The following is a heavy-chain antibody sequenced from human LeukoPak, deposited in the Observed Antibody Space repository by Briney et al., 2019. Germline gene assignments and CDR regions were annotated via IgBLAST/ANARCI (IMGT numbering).Heavy chain of an antibody. CDR3: AKTDFDLLDY. Sequence: PGGSLRLSCVASGFIFRNSPVSWVRHAPGKGLEWVSAINGGDAGATFYADAGKGRFTISRDNSKNTLYLQMNSLRVKDTAVYFCAKTDFDLLDYWGQGTLVTVSS. CDR1: GFIFRNSP. CDR2: INGGDAGAT. J-gene: IGHJ4*02. D-gene: IGHD3/OR15-3a*01. V-gene: IGHV3-23*01.